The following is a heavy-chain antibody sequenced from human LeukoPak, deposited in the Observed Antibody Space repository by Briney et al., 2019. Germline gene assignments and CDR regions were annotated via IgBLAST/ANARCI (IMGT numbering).Heavy chain of an antibody. J-gene: IGHJ4*02. CDR1: GVSISDYH. D-gene: IGHD1-26*01. CDR2: FSYSGST. Sequence: PSDTLSLTCSVSGVSISDYHWIWIRQPPAKGLKWMGYFSYSGSTRYNPSLKSRVTMSVDTSKNQFSLRLISVAAADTAVYYCARMYSGTSYYFGFWGQGTLVTVSS. V-gene: IGHV4-59*07. CDR3: ARMYSGTSYYFGF.